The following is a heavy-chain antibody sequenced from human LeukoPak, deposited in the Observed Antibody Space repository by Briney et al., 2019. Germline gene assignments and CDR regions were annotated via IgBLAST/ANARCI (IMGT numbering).Heavy chain of an antibody. Sequence: ASVKVSCKASGGTFTSYAISWVRQAPGQGLEWMGGSIPIFGTANYAQKFQGRVTITADEPTSTAYMELSSLRSEDTAVYYCARDVYCSSTSCYEAADYGYFDYWGQGTLVTVSS. CDR1: GGTFTSYA. V-gene: IGHV1-69*13. CDR3: ARDVYCSSTSCYEAADYGYFDY. J-gene: IGHJ4*02. D-gene: IGHD2-2*01. CDR2: SIPIFGTA.